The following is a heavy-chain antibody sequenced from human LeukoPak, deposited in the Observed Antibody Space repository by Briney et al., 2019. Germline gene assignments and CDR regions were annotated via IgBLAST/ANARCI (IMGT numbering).Heavy chain of an antibody. CDR2: INHSGST. Sequence: SETLSLTCAVYGGSFSGYYWSWIRQPPGKGLEGIGEINHSGSTNYNPSLKSRVTISVDTSKNQFSLKLSSVTAADTAVYYCARAPTDIAAAGTLDYWGQGTLVTVSS. V-gene: IGHV4-34*01. J-gene: IGHJ4*02. D-gene: IGHD6-13*01. CDR1: GGSFSGYY. CDR3: ARAPTDIAAAGTLDY.